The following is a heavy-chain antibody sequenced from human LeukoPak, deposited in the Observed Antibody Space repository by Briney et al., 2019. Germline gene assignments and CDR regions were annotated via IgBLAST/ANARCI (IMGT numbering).Heavy chain of an antibody. CDR3: ARGYSSSSYFDY. CDR2: ISAYNGNT. CDR1: GYTFTSYG. Sequence: ASVKVSCKASGYTFTSYGISWVRQAPGQGLEWMGWISAYNGNTNYAQKFQGRVTMTRDTSISTAYMEMSRLRSDDAAVYYCARGYSSSSYFDYWGQGTLVTVSS. J-gene: IGHJ4*02. D-gene: IGHD6-6*01. V-gene: IGHV1-18*01.